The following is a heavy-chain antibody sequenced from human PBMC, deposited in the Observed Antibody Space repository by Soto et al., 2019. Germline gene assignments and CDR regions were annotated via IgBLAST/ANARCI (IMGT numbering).Heavy chain of an antibody. Sequence: PSETLSLTCAVSGYSISSGYYWGWIRQPPGEGLEWIGCMSHSGRTYNNPSLKSRVTISRDTSKNQFSLLLTSVTAADTAVYFCAGYTDGWTNDYWGQGTLVTV. CDR1: GYSISSGYY. CDR2: MSHSGRT. D-gene: IGHD6-19*01. V-gene: IGHV4-38-2*01. CDR3: AGYTDGWTNDY. J-gene: IGHJ4*02.